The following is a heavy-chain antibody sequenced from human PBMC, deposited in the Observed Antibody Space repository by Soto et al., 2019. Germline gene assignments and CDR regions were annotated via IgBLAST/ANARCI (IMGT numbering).Heavy chain of an antibody. Sequence: QVQLVQSGAEVKKPGASVNVSCKASGYTFTVYYMHWVRQAPGQGLEWMGWINPKSGGTMYPQKFQGRVTMTWDTSNSTACVALTRMRSDETAVYYCARDLAKGGGSAGCDYWGQGTLVTVSS. CDR1: GYTFTVYY. CDR3: ARDLAKGGGSAGCDY. V-gene: IGHV1-2*02. D-gene: IGHD1-26*01. CDR2: INPKSGGT. J-gene: IGHJ4*02.